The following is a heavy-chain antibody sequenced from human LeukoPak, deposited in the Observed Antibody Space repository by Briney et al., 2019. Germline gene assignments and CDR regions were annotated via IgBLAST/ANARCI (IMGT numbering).Heavy chain of an antibody. CDR1: GYTFTGYY. D-gene: IGHD3-3*01. CDR2: INPNSGGT. Sequence: ASVKVSCKASGYTFTGYYMHWVRQAPGQGLEWMGRINPNSGGTNYAQKFQGWVTMTRDTSISTAYMELSRLRSDDTAVYYCARGRNYDFWSGYYLPKAFDPWGQGTLVTVSS. CDR3: ARGRNYDFWSGYYLPKAFDP. J-gene: IGHJ5*02. V-gene: IGHV1-2*04.